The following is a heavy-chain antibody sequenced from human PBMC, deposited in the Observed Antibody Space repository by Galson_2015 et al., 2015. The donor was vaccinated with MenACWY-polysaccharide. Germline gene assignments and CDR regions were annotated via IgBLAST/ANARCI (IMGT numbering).Heavy chain of an antibody. CDR1: KFAFINYA. CDR2: IPHDGRDK. V-gene: IGHV3-30*04. J-gene: IGHJ6*02. Sequence: SLRLSCAASKFAFINYAMHWVRQAPGKGLEWVALIPHDGRDKYYAESVKGRFTISRDQSTNTLFLQMSSLRPEDTAVYYCARRASPLALSKYYYYGMDVWGQGTTVTVSS. CDR3: ARRASPLALSKYYYYGMDV.